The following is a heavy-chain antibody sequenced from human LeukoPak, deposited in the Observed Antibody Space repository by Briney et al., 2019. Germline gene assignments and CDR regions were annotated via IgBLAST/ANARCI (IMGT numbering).Heavy chain of an antibody. V-gene: IGHV4-59*11. CDR1: GGSISSHH. J-gene: IGHJ4*02. CDR2: IYYSGST. CDR3: ARAGYSYGTGYYFDY. Sequence: SETLSLTCTVSGGSISSHHWSWIRQPPGKGRNWMGSIYYSGSTNNNPSLKSRVTISLDTSKNQFSLKLSSVNAADAAVYYCARAGYSYGTGYYFDYWGQGALVTVSS. D-gene: IGHD5-18*01.